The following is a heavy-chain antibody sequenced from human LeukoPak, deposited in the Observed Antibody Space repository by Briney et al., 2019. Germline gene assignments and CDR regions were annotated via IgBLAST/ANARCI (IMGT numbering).Heavy chain of an antibody. CDR3: TRQQQLLDY. J-gene: IGHJ4*02. Sequence: ASVKVSCKASGYTFTGYYMHWVRQAPGQGLEWMGWFNPDIGGTHYAQKFQGRVTMTRDTSISTAYMELNRLRSDDTAVYYCTRQQQLLDYWGQGTLVTVSS. V-gene: IGHV1-2*02. CDR2: FNPDIGGT. D-gene: IGHD6-13*01. CDR1: GYTFTGYY.